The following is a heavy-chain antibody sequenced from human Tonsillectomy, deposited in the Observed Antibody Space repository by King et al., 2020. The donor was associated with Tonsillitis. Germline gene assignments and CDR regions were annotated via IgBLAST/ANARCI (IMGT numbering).Heavy chain of an antibody. J-gene: IGHJ6*02. V-gene: IGHV3-23*04. CDR2: ISGSGGST. CDR3: AKGENYAPYYYYGMDV. D-gene: IGHD1-7*01. CDR1: GFTFSSYA. Sequence: VQLVESGGGLVKPGGSLRLSCAASGFTFSSYAMSWVRQAPGKGLEWVSAISGSGGSTYYADSVKGRFTISRDNSKNTLYLQMNSLRAEDTAVYYCAKGENYAPYYYYGMDVWGQGTTVTVSS.